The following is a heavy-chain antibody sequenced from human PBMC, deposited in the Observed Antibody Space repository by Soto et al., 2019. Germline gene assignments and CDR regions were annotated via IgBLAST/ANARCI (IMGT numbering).Heavy chain of an antibody. CDR2: ISWNSGSI. Sequence: EVQLVESGGGLVQPGRSLRLSCAASGFTFDDYAMHWVRQAPGKGLEWVSGISWNSGSIGYADSVKGRFTISRDNAKNSLYLQMNSLRAEDTVLYYCAKGLRLAFYYYYYMDVWGKGTTVTVSS. J-gene: IGHJ6*03. V-gene: IGHV3-9*01. CDR3: AKGLRLAFYYYYYMDV. D-gene: IGHD6-19*01. CDR1: GFTFDDYA.